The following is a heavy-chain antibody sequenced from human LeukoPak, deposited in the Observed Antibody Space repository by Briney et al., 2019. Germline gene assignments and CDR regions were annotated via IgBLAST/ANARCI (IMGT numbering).Heavy chain of an antibody. J-gene: IGHJ6*02. CDR3: AREIESMDV. V-gene: IGHV3-30-3*01. Sequence: GRSLRLSCAAYGFTFSSYAMHWVRQAPGKGLEWVAVISYDGSNKYYADSVKGRFTISRDNSKNTLYLQMNSLRAEDTAVYYCAREIESMDVWGQGTTVTVSS. CDR2: ISYDGSNK. CDR1: GFTFSSYA.